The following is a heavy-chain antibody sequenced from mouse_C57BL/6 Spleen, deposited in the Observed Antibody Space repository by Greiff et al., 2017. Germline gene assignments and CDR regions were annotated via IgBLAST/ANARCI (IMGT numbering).Heavy chain of an antibody. CDR3: ARRGGFYYDYDGGFAY. J-gene: IGHJ3*01. CDR2: IYPGDGDT. D-gene: IGHD2-4*01. V-gene: IGHV1-80*01. Sequence: QVQLQQSGAELVKPGASVKISCKASGYAFSSYWMNWVKQRPGKGLEWIGQIYPGDGDTNYNGKFKGKATLTADKSSSTAYMQLSSLTSEDSAVYFCARRGGFYYDYDGGFAYWGQGTLVTVSA. CDR1: GYAFSSYW.